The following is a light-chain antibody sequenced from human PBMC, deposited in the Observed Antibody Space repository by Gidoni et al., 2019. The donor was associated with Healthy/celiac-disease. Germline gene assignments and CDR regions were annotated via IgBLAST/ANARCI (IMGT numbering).Light chain of an antibody. CDR2: AAS. J-gene: IGKJ2*03. V-gene: IGKV3-11*01. Sequence: EIVLTQSPATLSLSPGERATLSCRASQSVSSYLAWYQQKPGPAPRLLIYAASNRATGIPARFSGSGSGTDFTLTISSLEPEDFAVYYCQQRSNWPPLYSFXQXTKLXIK. CDR3: QQRSNWPPLYS. CDR1: QSVSSY.